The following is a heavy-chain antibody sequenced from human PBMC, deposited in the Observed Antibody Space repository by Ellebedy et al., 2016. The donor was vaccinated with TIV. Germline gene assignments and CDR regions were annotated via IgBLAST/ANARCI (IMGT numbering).Heavy chain of an antibody. D-gene: IGHD2-2*01. CDR1: GGSISSGGYY. CDR3: ARERGNLVVVPAAIDYYFDY. J-gene: IGHJ4*02. CDR2: IYYSGST. Sequence: MPSETLSLTCTVSGGSISSGGYYWSWIRQHPGKGLEWIGYIYYSGSTYYNPSLKSRVTISVDTSKNQFSLKLSSVTAADTAVYYCARERGNLVVVPAAIDYYFDYWGQGTLVTVSS. V-gene: IGHV4-31*03.